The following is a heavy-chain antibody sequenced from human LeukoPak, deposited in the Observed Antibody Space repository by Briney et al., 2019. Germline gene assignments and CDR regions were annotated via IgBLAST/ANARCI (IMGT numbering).Heavy chain of an antibody. J-gene: IGHJ4*02. V-gene: IGHV4-39*07. CDR2: IYYSGST. CDR1: GGSISSSSYY. CDR3: ARVLWIQLWSD. Sequence: ASETLSLTCTVSGGSISSSSYYWGWIRQPPGKGLEWIGSIYYSGSTYYNPSLKSRVTISVDTSKNQFSLKLSSVTAADTAVYYCARVLWIQLWSDWGQGTLVTVSS. D-gene: IGHD5-18*01.